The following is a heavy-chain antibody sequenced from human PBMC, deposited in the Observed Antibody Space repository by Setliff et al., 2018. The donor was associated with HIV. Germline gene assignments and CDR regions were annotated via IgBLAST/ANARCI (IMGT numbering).Heavy chain of an antibody. CDR2: IYTSGST. CDR1: GGSISSYY. Sequence: SETLSLTCTVSGGSISSYYWSWIRQPAGKGLGWIGRIYTSGSTNYNPSLKSRVTMSVDTSKNQFSLKLSSVTAADTAVYYCARGVARQVVIDRWFDPWGQGTPVTVSS. J-gene: IGHJ5*02. CDR3: ARGVARQVVIDRWFDP. V-gene: IGHV4-4*07. D-gene: IGHD2-21*01.